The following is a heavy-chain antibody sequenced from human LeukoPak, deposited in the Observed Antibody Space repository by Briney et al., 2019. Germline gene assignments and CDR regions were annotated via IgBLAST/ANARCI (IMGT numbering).Heavy chain of an antibody. CDR2: ISSSGSTI. V-gene: IGHV3-11*04. D-gene: IGHD3-10*02. Sequence: GGSLRLSCAASGFTFSDYYMNWVRQAPGKGLEWVSYISSSGSTIYYTDSVKGRFTISRDNAKNSLYLQMNSLRAEDTAVYYCAELGITMIGGVWGKGTTVTISS. CDR1: GFTFSDYY. J-gene: IGHJ6*04. CDR3: AELGITMIGGV.